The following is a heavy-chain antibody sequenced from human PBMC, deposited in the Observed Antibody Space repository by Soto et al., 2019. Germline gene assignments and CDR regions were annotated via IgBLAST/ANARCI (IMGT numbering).Heavy chain of an antibody. CDR3: ARERSDIVVVVAATPGDGFDI. CDR2: IWYDGSNK. CDR1: GFTFSSYG. J-gene: IGHJ3*02. Sequence: QVQLVESGGGVVQPGRSLRLSCAASGFTFSSYGMHWVRQAPGTGLEWVAVIWYDGSNKYYADSVKGRFTLSRDNSKNTLYLQMNSLRAEDTAVYYCARERSDIVVVVAATPGDGFDIGCQGTMVTVSS. V-gene: IGHV3-33*01. D-gene: IGHD2-15*01.